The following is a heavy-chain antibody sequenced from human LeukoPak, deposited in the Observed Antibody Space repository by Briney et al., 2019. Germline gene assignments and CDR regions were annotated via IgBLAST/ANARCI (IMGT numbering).Heavy chain of an antibody. V-gene: IGHV3-30*03. D-gene: IGHD6-19*01. J-gene: IGHJ4*02. CDR2: LAHDGGDR. CDR1: GFTFTDYY. Sequence: PGGSLRLSCAASGFTFTDYYISWIRQAPGKGPEWVAVLAHDGGDRYFADSVKGRFTISRDNSKNTLYLQMSSLRAEDTALYYCARRTPAVAGIDYRGQGTLVTVSS. CDR3: ARRTPAVAGIDY.